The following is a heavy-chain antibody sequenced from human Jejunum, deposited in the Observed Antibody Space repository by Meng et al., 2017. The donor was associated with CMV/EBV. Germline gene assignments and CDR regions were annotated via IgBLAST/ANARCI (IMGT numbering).Heavy chain of an antibody. J-gene: IGHJ1*01. CDR3: TRGRDAYKVGL. V-gene: IGHV4-31*03. Sequence: CTVSGDSISCDGYYCNWIRQLRGKGLEWIGFIHHRGSTHYNQSLKSRVSISSDTSKSQFSLSLSSVNVADTAVYYCTRGRDAYKVGLWGQGTLVTVSS. D-gene: IGHD5-24*01. CDR1: GDSISCDGYY. CDR2: IHHRGST.